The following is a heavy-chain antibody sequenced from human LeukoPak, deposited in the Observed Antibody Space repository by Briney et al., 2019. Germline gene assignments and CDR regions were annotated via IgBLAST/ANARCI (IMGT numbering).Heavy chain of an antibody. CDR2: IHYNGST. CDR1: GGSVSSGDYY. D-gene: IGHD4-17*01. Sequence: SQTLSLTCTVSGGSVSSGDYYWSWIRQPPGKGLEWIGYIHYNGSTNYSPSLKTRVTMSVDTSKNQFSLNLISVTAADTAVYYCARDYGDNKAFDIWGQGTTVAVSS. V-gene: IGHV4-61*08. J-gene: IGHJ3*02. CDR3: ARDYGDNKAFDI.